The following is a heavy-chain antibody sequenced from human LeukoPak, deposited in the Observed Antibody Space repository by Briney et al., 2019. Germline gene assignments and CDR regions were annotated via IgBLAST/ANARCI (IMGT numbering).Heavy chain of an antibody. J-gene: IGHJ4*02. V-gene: IGHV3-20*04. CDR3: AKDLFSVDTAMVDY. CDR1: GFMFDDYG. CDR2: INWNGGRT. Sequence: SGGSLRLSCAASGFMFDDYGMSWVRQAPGKGLEWVSGINWNGGRTGYADSVKGRFTISRDNAKNSLYLQMNSLRAEDTALYYCAKDLFSVDTAMVDYWGQGTLVTVSS. D-gene: IGHD5-18*01.